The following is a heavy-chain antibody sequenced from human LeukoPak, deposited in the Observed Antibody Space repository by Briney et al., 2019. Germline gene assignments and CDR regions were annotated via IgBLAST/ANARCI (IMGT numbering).Heavy chain of an antibody. CDR2: ITIGATDT. J-gene: IGHJ4*02. CDR3: AKSRAPDTTLLFDY. D-gene: IGHD1-1*01. CDR1: GFTFNNYA. Sequence: GGSLRLSCAASGFTFNNYAMYWVRQAPGKGLEWVSAITIGATDTFYLDSVKGRFTISRDNSKNTLYLQMSSLRAEDTAIYYCAKSRAPDTTLLFDYWGQGTLVTVSS. V-gene: IGHV3-23*01.